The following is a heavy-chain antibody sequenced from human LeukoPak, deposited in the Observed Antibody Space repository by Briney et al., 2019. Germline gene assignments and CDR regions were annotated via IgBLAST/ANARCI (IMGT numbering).Heavy chain of an antibody. J-gene: IGHJ4*02. Sequence: SETLSLTCTVSGGSISSYYWSWIRQPPGKGLEWIGYIYYSGSTNYNPSLKSRVTISVDTSKNQFSLNLSSVTAADTAVYYCVRHSRVVAFDYWGQGNLVTVSS. CDR2: IYYSGST. D-gene: IGHD2-15*01. V-gene: IGHV4-59*08. CDR3: VRHSRVVAFDY. CDR1: GGSISSYY.